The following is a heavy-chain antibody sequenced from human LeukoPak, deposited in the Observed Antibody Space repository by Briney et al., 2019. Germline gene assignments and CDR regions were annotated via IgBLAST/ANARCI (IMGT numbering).Heavy chain of an antibody. CDR3: ARDPPFIIGTTFFDY. Sequence: GGSLRLSCAASGFTFSSYAMSWVRQAPGKGLDWVSAISGSGSSTFYADSVKGRFTVSRDNAKNTLYLQMNSLRAEDTAVYYCARDPPFIIGTTFFDYWGQGTLVTVSS. CDR1: GFTFSSYA. V-gene: IGHV3-23*01. J-gene: IGHJ4*02. D-gene: IGHD1-20*01. CDR2: ISGSGSST.